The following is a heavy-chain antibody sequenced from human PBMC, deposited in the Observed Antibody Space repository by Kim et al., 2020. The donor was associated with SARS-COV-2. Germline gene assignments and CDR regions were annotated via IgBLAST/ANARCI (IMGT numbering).Heavy chain of an antibody. D-gene: IGHD4-17*01. V-gene: IGHV3-21*01. J-gene: IGHJ4*02. Sequence: GGSLRLSCAASGFTFSSYSMNWVRQAPGKGLEWVSSISSSSSYIYYADSVKGRFTISRDNAKNSLYLQMNSLRAEDTAVYYCARDGYGDYVPPLDYWGQGTLVTVSS. CDR1: GFTFSSYS. CDR2: ISSSSSYI. CDR3: ARDGYGDYVPPLDY.